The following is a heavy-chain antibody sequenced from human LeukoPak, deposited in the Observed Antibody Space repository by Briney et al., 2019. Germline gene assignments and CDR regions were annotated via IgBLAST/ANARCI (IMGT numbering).Heavy chain of an antibody. CDR3: ARDNWNDGDAFDI. Sequence: GGSLRLSCAASGFTFSRYWMHWVRQAPGKGLVWVSRINSDGSSTRYADSVKGRFTVSRDNAKNTVSLEMNSLRAEDTAVYYCARDNWNDGDAFDIRGQGTMVTVSS. CDR1: GFTFSRYW. V-gene: IGHV3-74*01. D-gene: IGHD1-20*01. J-gene: IGHJ3*02. CDR2: INSDGSST.